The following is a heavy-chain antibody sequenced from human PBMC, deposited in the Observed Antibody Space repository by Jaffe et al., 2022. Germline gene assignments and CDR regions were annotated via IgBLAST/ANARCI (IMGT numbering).Heavy chain of an antibody. D-gene: IGHD3-16*02. J-gene: IGHJ4*02. Sequence: EVQLLESGGGLVQPGGSLRLSCEVSGFTFGSSAMSWVRRAPGKGLEWVSLISGRGDKTQYADAVKGRFTVSRDNSKNTLFLQMNSLRAEDTAVYYCAKFYSYMSDWLQYWGQGTMVTVSS. CDR3: AKFYSYMSDWLQY. CDR1: GFTFGSSA. V-gene: IGHV3-23*01. CDR2: ISGRGDKT.